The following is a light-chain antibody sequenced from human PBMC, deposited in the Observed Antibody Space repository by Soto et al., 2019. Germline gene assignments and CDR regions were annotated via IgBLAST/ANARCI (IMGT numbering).Light chain of an antibody. CDR3: QHYNSYSEA. V-gene: IGKV1-5*01. J-gene: IGKJ1*01. Sequence: DIQMTQSPSTLSTSVGDRVTITCRASQSIDSWLAWYQQKPGRAPKVLIYDASSLESGVPSRFSGSGSGTGFTLTISSLQPDDFATYYCQHYNSYSEAFGQGTKVDIK. CDR2: DAS. CDR1: QSIDSW.